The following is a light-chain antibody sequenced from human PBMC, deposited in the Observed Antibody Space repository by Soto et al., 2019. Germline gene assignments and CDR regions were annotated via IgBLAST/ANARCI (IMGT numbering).Light chain of an antibody. J-gene: IGKJ4*01. Sequence: DIQMTQSPSSVSASVGDRVIITCRASQGISNWLAWYQKKPGKAPNLLINAASSLQGGVPSRFSGSGSGTEFTLTISSLQPEDFAIYYCQHTNNFPLTFGGGTRVEIK. CDR3: QHTNNFPLT. CDR2: AAS. CDR1: QGISNW. V-gene: IGKV1-12*01.